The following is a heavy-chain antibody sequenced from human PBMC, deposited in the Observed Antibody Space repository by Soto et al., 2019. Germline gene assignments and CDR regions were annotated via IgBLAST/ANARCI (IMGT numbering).Heavy chain of an antibody. CDR2: IGLGSSTK. CDR3: ARDQLYYNDISGRPLNAFDV. V-gene: IGHV3-48*01. Sequence: GGSLRLSCAASGFTFSSYAMSWVRQAPGKGLEWVSYIGLGSSTKYYADSVEGRFTISRDNAKNSLYLQMNSLRAEDTAVYYCARDQLYYNDISGRPLNAFDVWGQGTMVTVSS. CDR1: GFTFSSYA. J-gene: IGHJ3*01. D-gene: IGHD3-22*01.